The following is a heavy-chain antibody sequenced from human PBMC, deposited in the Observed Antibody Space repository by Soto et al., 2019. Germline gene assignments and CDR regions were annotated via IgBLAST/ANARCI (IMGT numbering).Heavy chain of an antibody. CDR3: ERGSMGDYYGMDV. CDR2: ISTSSSYI. D-gene: IGHD3-10*01. V-gene: IGHV3-21*01. J-gene: IGHJ6*02. CDR1: GFTFSSYN. Sequence: EVQLVESGGGLVKPGGSLRLSCAASGFTFSSYNMNWVRQAPGKGLEWVSSISTSSSYIYYVDSVKGRFTISRDNAKNSLYLQMNSRRAEDTAVYYCERGSMGDYYGMDVWGQGTTVTVSS.